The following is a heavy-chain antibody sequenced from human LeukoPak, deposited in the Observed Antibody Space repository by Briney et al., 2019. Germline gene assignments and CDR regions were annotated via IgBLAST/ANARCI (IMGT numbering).Heavy chain of an antibody. CDR3: AKAGYSYGSYYYMDV. Sequence: PGGSLRLSCAASGFTFDDYTMHWVRQAPGKGLEWVSLISWDGGSTYYADSVKGRFTISRDNSKNSLYLQMNSLRTEDTALYYCAKAGYSYGSYYYMDVWGKGTTVTVSS. D-gene: IGHD5-18*01. CDR2: ISWDGGST. J-gene: IGHJ6*03. V-gene: IGHV3-43*01. CDR1: GFTFDDYT.